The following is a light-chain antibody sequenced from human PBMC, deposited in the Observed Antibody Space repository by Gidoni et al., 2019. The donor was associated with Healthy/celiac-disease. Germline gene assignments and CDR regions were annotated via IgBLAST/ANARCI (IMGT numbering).Light chain of an antibody. Sequence: DIQMTQSPSSLSASVGDRVTITCRASQSISSYLNWYQQKPGKAPKLLIYAASSLQSGVPSRFSGSGSRTDFTLPISSLQPEDFATYYCQQSYSTLFTFGPGTKVDIK. CDR1: QSISSY. CDR2: AAS. V-gene: IGKV1-39*01. J-gene: IGKJ3*01. CDR3: QQSYSTLFT.